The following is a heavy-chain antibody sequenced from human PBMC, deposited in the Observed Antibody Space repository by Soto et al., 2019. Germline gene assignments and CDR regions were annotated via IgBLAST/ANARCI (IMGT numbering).Heavy chain of an antibody. D-gene: IGHD6-6*01. CDR3: AHSRPPRLLDH. Sequence: QITLKESGPTLVKPTQTLTLTCTFSGFSLSTSGVGVGWIRQPPGKALEWLALIYWDDDKRYSPSLNSRLTITNDTYKNQVVLTITNMDPVDTATYYCAHSRPPRLLDHWGQGTLVTVSS. V-gene: IGHV2-5*02. CDR1: GFSLSTSGVG. CDR2: IYWDDDK. J-gene: IGHJ4*02.